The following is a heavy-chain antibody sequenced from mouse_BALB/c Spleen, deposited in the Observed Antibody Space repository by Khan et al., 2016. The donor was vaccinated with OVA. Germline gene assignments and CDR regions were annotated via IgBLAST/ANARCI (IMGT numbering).Heavy chain of an antibody. CDR1: GFTFSTYA. V-gene: IGHV5-9-3*01. CDR3: ARHNYGPFAY. CDR2: ISSGGDNI. J-gene: IGHJ3*01. D-gene: IGHD1-1*01. Sequence: EVELVESGGDLVKPGGSLKLSCSASGFTFSTYAMSWVRQTPEKRLEWVATISSGGDNIFYPDSVKGRFTISRDNANYTLYLQMSSLRSEDTAMYYCARHNYGPFAYWGQGTLVTVSA.